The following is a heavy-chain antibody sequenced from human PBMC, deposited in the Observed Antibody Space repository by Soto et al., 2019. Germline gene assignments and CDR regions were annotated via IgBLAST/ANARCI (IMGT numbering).Heavy chain of an antibody. J-gene: IGHJ4*02. CDR3: ASHDYSNGYYLDY. V-gene: IGHV1-69*13. Sequence: GASVNVSCKASGGTFSSYAISWVRQAPGQGLEWMGGIIPIFGTANYAQKFQGRVTITADESTSTAYMELSSLRSEDTAVYYCASHDYSNGYYLDYWGQGTLVTVSS. D-gene: IGHD4-4*01. CDR1: GGTFSSYA. CDR2: IIPIFGTA.